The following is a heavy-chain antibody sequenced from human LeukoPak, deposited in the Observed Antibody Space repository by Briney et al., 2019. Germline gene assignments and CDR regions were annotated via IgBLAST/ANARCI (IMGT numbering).Heavy chain of an antibody. J-gene: IGHJ6*02. V-gene: IGHV1-18*01. Sequence: ASVKVSCKASGYTFTSYGISWVRQAPGQGLEWMGWIGAYNGNTNYAQKLQGRVTMTTDTSTSTAYMELRSLRSEDTAVYYCARAPSSDCSGGSGLCYYYYGMDVWGQGTTVTVSS. D-gene: IGHD2-15*01. CDR3: ARAPSSDCSGGSGLCYYYYGMDV. CDR2: IGAYNGNT. CDR1: GYTFTSYG.